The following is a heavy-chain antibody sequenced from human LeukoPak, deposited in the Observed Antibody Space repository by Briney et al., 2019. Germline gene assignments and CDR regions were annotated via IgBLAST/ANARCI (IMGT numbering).Heavy chain of an antibody. J-gene: IGHJ4*02. CDR1: GFTFSNAW. Sequence: PGGSLRLSCVASGFTFSNAWMSWVRQTPGKGLEWVGRIQRKTDGGTTDYAAPVKGRFTISRDDSKNTVYLQMNSLKTEDAAVYYCTTGPITRIVRGWGQGTLVTVSS. D-gene: IGHD3-22*01. V-gene: IGHV3-15*01. CDR3: TTGPITRIVRG. CDR2: IQRKTDGGTT.